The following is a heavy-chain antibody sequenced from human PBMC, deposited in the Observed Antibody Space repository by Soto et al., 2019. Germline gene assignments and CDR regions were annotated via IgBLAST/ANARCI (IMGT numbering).Heavy chain of an antibody. J-gene: IGHJ3*02. Sequence: ASVKVSCKASGYTFTSYYINWVRQATGQGLEWMGWMNPNSGNTGYAQKFQGRVTMTRNTSISTAYMELSSLRSEDTAVYYCARGVVPAADAFDSWGQGTMVTVSS. CDR2: MNPNSGNT. CDR3: ARGVVPAADAFDS. CDR1: GYTFTSYY. D-gene: IGHD2-2*01. V-gene: IGHV1-8*01.